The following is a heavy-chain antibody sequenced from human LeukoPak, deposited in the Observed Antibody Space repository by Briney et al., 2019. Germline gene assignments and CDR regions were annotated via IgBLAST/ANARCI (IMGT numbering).Heavy chain of an antibody. CDR3: AAAEVLEWLRFDY. V-gene: IGHV1-58*02. Sequence: SVKVSCKASGFTFTSSAMQWVRQARGQRLEWIGWIVVGSGNTNYAQKFQERVTITRDMSTSTAYMELSGLRSEATAVYYCAAAEVLEWLRFDYWGQGTLVTVSS. CDR1: GFTFTSSA. J-gene: IGHJ4*02. D-gene: IGHD5-12*01. CDR2: IVVGSGNT.